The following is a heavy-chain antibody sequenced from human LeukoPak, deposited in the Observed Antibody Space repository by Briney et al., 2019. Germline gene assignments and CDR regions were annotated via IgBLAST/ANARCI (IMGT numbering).Heavy chain of an antibody. CDR3: ANRGYYDSSGYYYALDY. J-gene: IGHJ4*02. V-gene: IGHV3-30*02. CDR1: GFTFRSYG. Sequence: PGGSLRLSCAASGFTFRSYGFHWVRQAPGKGLEWVAFIRYDGSNKYYADSVKGRFTISRDNSKNTLYLQMNSLRAEDTAVYYCANRGYYDSSGYYYALDYWGQGTLVTVSS. CDR2: IRYDGSNK. D-gene: IGHD3-22*01.